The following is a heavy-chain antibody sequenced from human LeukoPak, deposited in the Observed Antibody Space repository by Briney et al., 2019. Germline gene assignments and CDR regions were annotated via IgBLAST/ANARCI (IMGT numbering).Heavy chain of an antibody. Sequence: VGSVKVSCKASGCTFSSYAMSWVRQAPGQGLEWMGGIHPIFGTADYAQKFQGRVTITADESTRTAYMELSSLRSEDTAVYYCARGAKRAVITIFGVVVAFDICGQATMVTVSS. CDR1: GCTFSSYA. CDR2: IHPIFGTA. V-gene: IGHV1-69*13. J-gene: IGHJ3*02. CDR3: ARGAKRAVITIFGVVVAFDI. D-gene: IGHD3-3*01.